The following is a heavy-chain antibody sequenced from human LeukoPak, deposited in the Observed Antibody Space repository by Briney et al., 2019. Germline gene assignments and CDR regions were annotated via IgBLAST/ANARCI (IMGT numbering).Heavy chain of an antibody. V-gene: IGHV3-7*01. J-gene: IGHJ5*02. CDR1: GFTFSSYW. D-gene: IGHD6-19*01. CDR2: IKPDGSEK. CDR3: ARDSGSGGP. Sequence: GGSLRLSCAASGFTFSSYWMSWVRQAPGKGLEWVAHIKPDGSEKNYVDSVKGRFTLFRDDAKNSVYLKMNSLRVEDTAVYYCARDSGSGGPWGQGTPVTVSS.